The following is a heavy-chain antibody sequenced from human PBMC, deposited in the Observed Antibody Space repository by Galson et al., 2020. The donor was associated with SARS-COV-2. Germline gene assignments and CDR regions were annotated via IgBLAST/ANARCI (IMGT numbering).Heavy chain of an antibody. Sequence: SETLSLTCAISGDSVSSNSAAWNWIRQSPSRGLEWLGRTYYRSQWFDDYAVSLRGRITVTPDTSRNQFSLQLNSVTPDDTAVYYCARGGYYGSGSDSSYYYYGMDVWGQGTTVTVSS. CDR2: TYYRSQWFD. CDR1: GDSVSSNSAA. J-gene: IGHJ6*02. V-gene: IGHV6-1*01. D-gene: IGHD3-10*01. CDR3: ARGGYYGSGSDSSYYYYGMDV.